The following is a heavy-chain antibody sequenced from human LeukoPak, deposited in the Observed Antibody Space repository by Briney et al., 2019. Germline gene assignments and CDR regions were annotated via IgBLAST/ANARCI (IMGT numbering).Heavy chain of an antibody. CDR3: AGGYVWGSYPLGYFDY. CDR1: GYTFTSYY. D-gene: IGHD3-16*02. CDR2: INPSGGST. V-gene: IGHV1-46*01. Sequence: GASVKVSCKASGYTFTSYYMHWVRQAPGQGLEWMGIINPSGGSTSYAQKFQGRVTMTRDTSTSTVYMELSSLRSEDTAVYYCAGGYVWGSYPLGYFDYWGQGTLVTVSS. J-gene: IGHJ4*02.